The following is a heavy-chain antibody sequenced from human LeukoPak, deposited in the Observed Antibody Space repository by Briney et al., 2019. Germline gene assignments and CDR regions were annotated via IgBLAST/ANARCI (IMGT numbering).Heavy chain of an antibody. CDR1: GFTFSSYA. Sequence: GGSLRLSCAASGFTFSSYAMSWVRQAPGKGLEWVSAISGSGGSTYYADSLKGRFTISRDNSKNTLYLQMNSLRAEDTAVYYCAKDSEDSSSFGYWGQGTLVTVSS. CDR2: ISGSGGST. V-gene: IGHV3-23*01. J-gene: IGHJ4*02. CDR3: AKDSEDSSSFGY. D-gene: IGHD6-13*01.